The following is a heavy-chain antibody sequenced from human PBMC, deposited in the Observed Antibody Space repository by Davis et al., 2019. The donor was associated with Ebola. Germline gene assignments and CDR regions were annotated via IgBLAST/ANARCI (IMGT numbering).Heavy chain of an antibody. D-gene: IGHD2-2*01. J-gene: IGHJ6*02. CDR2: IRSKANSYAT. CDR1: GFTFSGSA. V-gene: IGHV3-73*01. CDR3: SGTSSSGDV. Sequence: GGSLRLSCAASGFTFSGSAMHWVRQASGHVLDWVGRIRSKANSYATAYAASVKGRFTISRDDSKNTAYLQMNSLKTEDTAVYYCSGTSSSGDVWGQGTTVTVSS.